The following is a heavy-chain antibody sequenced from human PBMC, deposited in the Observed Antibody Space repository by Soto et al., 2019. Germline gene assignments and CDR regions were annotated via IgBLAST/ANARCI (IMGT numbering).Heavy chain of an antibody. Sequence: EVQLVESGGGLVQPGGSLRLSCAASEFIFSTYWMSWVRQAPGKGLEWVATIKQEGSETYYVDSVEGRFTISRDNAKNSLHLPLNSLRVEDTAVYYCARKGRGRLSWYSDLWGRGPLVTVSS. J-gene: IGHJ2*01. V-gene: IGHV3-7*01. CDR3: ARKGRGRLSWYSDL. D-gene: IGHD2-15*01. CDR1: EFIFSTYW. CDR2: IKQEGSET.